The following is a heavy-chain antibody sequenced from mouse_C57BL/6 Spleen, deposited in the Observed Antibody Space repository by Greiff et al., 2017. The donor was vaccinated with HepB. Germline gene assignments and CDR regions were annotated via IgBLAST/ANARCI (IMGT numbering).Heavy chain of an antibody. D-gene: IGHD1-1*01. CDR1: GYTFTSYW. Sequence: VQLQQPGAELVKPGASVKMSCKASGYTFTSYWITWVKQRPGQGLEWIGDIYPGSGSTNYNEKFKSKATLTVDTSSSTAYMQLSSLTSEDSAVYYCARSDYYGSSYAMDYWGQGASVTVSS. CDR3: ARSDYYGSSYAMDY. V-gene: IGHV1-55*01. CDR2: IYPGSGST. J-gene: IGHJ4*01.